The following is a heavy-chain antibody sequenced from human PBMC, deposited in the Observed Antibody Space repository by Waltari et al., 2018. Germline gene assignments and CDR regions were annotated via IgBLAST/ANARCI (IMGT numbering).Heavy chain of an antibody. J-gene: IGHJ4*02. CDR3: AREGRGYDFWSGYYTGDY. CDR1: GGTFSSYA. D-gene: IGHD3-3*01. Sequence: QVQLVQSGAEVKKPGSSVKVSCKASGGTFSSYAISWVRQAPGQGLAWMGGIIPILGIANYAQKFQGRVTITADESTSTAYMELSSLRSEDTAVYYCAREGRGYDFWSGYYTGDYWGQGTLVTVSS. CDR2: IIPILGIA. V-gene: IGHV1-69*04.